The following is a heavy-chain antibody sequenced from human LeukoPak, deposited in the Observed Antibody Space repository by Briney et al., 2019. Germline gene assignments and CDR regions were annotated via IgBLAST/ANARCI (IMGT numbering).Heavy chain of an antibody. CDR1: DDSITMYY. CDR2: VDHTGST. Sequence: SETLSLTCTVSDDSITMYYWTWVRQPPGKGLEWIGYVDHTGSTKFNPSLNGRVSISRDTSKNLFSLRLRSVTAADTAVYFCARGRVSSSTWYSTYYYYFYMDVWGKGTTVTVSS. J-gene: IGHJ6*03. V-gene: IGHV4-59*01. CDR3: ARGRVSSSTWYSTYYYYFYMDV. D-gene: IGHD4-11*01.